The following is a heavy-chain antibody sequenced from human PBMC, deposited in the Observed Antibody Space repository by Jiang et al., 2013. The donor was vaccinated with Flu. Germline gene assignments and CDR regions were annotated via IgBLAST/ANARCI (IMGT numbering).Heavy chain of an antibody. Sequence: KLSCAASGFTFSDSAIHWVRQASGKGLEWVGHIRSKANTYATAYAASVKGRFTISRDDSKNTAYLQMNSLKTEDTAVYYCSRQSVSIHDYWGQGTLVTVSS. J-gene: IGHJ4*02. CDR3: SRQSVSIHDY. CDR2: IRSKANTYAT. D-gene: IGHD6-6*01. CDR1: GFTFSDSA. V-gene: IGHV3-73*01.